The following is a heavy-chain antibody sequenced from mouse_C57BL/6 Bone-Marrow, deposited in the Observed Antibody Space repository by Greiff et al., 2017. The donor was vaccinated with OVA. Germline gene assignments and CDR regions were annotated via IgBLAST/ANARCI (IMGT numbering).Heavy chain of an antibody. V-gene: IGHV1-19*01. Sequence: DVKLQESGPVLVKPGASVKMSCKASGYTFTDYYMNWVKQSHGKSLEWIGVINPYNGGTSYNQKFKGKATLTVDKSSSTAYMELNSLTSEDSAVYYCARSGSRGPWFAYWGQGTLVTVSA. CDR1: GYTFTDYY. D-gene: IGHD1-1*01. CDR3: ARSGSRGPWFAY. CDR2: INPYNGGT. J-gene: IGHJ3*01.